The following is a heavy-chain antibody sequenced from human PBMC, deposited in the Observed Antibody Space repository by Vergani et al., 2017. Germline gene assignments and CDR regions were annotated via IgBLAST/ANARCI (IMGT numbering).Heavy chain of an antibody. J-gene: IGHJ6*02. CDR1: GFTVSSNY. CDR3: ARDRVDIVATTTYYYYYYGMDV. D-gene: IGHD5-12*01. V-gene: IGHV3-53*04. CDR2: IYSGGST. Sequence: EVQLVESGGGLVQPGGSLRLSCAASGFTVSSNYMSWVRQAPGKGLEWVSVIYSGGSTYYADSVKGRFTNSRHNSKNTLYLQMNSLRAEDTAVYYCARDRVDIVATTTYYYYYYGMDVWGQGTTVTVSS.